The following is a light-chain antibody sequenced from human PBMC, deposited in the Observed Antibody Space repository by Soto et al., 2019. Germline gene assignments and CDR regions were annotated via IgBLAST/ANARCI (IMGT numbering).Light chain of an antibody. J-gene: IGKJ4*01. V-gene: IGKV1-5*01. Sequence: DIQMTQSPSTLSASVGDRVTITCRASQSISSWLAWYQQKPGKALKLLIYDASSLESGVPSRFSGSGSGTEFTLTISSLQPDDFATYYCQQYNSYQTFGGGTKVDIK. CDR1: QSISSW. CDR3: QQYNSYQT. CDR2: DAS.